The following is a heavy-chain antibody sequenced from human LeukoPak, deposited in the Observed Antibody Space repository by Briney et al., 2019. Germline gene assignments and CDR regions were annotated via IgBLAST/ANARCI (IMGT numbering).Heavy chain of an antibody. CDR2: VYHSGST. V-gene: IGHV4-38-2*02. Sequence: PSETLSLTCSVSGYSISSGYYWGWIRQPPGKGLEWIGSVYHSGSTFDNASFKSRVTISVDTSKNQFSLKVTSVTAADTAVYYCARVLDYYGSGTLAFDYWGQGTLVTVSS. D-gene: IGHD3-10*01. J-gene: IGHJ4*02. CDR3: ARVLDYYGSGTLAFDY. CDR1: GYSISSGYY.